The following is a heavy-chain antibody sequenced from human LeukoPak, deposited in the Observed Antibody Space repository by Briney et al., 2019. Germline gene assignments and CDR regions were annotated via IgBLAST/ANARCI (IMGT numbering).Heavy chain of an antibody. CDR3: AKGYYDFWSGYYTPHLDY. CDR1: GFTFSSYA. CDR2: ISGSGGNT. J-gene: IGHJ4*02. D-gene: IGHD3-3*01. Sequence: SGGSLRLSCAASGFTFSSYAMSWVRQAPGKGLEWVSAISGSGGNTYYADSVKGRFTISRDNSKNTLYLQMNSLRAEDTAVYYCAKGYYDFWSGYYTPHLDYWGQGTLVTVSS. V-gene: IGHV3-23*01.